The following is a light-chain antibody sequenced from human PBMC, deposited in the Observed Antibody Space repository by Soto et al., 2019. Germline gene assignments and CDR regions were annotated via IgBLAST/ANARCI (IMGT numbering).Light chain of an antibody. CDR1: QGISTY. V-gene: IGKV1-27*01. Sequence: QMAQSPSSLSASVGDRVSITCRASQGISTYVAWYQQKPGKVPKLLVYAASTWHSGVPSRFSGSGSGTDLTFTISSLQPEDVATYFFQCYDYPPFTFGRGNKVDL. CDR2: AAS. CDR3: QCYDYPPFT. J-gene: IGKJ3*01.